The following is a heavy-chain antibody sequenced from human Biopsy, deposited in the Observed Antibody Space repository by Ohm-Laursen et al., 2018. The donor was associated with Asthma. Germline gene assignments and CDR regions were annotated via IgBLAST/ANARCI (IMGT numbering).Heavy chain of an antibody. CDR1: GFTFSNYG. V-gene: IGHV3-30*18. Sequence: RYLRLSCAATGFTFSNYGMHWVRQAPGKGLDWVAVISFDGSNKNYTDSVKGRFTISRDNSRNTLHLQMNSLRAEDTAVYYCAKDVFPGWELRRGPDYWGQGTLVTVSS. CDR2: ISFDGSNK. D-gene: IGHD1-26*01. CDR3: AKDVFPGWELRRGPDY. J-gene: IGHJ4*02.